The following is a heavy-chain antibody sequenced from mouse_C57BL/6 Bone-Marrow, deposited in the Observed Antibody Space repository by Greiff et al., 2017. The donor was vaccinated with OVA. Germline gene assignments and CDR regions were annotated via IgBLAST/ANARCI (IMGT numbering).Heavy chain of an antibody. V-gene: IGHV5-6*02. J-gene: IGHJ3*01. Sequence: EVMLVESGGDLVKPGGSLKLSCAASGFTFSSYGMSWVRQTPDKRLEWVATISSGGSYTYYPDSVKGRFTISRDNAKNTLYLQMSSLKSEDTAMYYCARQGSSYRFAYWGQGTLVTVSA. D-gene: IGHD1-1*01. CDR1: GFTFSSYG. CDR3: ARQGSSYRFAY. CDR2: ISSGGSYT.